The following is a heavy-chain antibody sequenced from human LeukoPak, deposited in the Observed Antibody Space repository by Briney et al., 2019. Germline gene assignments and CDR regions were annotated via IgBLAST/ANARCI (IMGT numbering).Heavy chain of an antibody. Sequence: PGGSLRLSCAASGFTFSSYAMSWVRQAPGKGLEWVSSITGSGYRTYYADSVKGRFTVSRDNSKNTLYLQMNSLTAEDTAVYYCAKDPGWDMGIVGATLYYFDYWGQGTLVTVSS. V-gene: IGHV3-23*01. D-gene: IGHD1-26*01. J-gene: IGHJ4*02. CDR1: GFTFSSYA. CDR2: ITGSGYRT. CDR3: AKDPGWDMGIVGATLYYFDY.